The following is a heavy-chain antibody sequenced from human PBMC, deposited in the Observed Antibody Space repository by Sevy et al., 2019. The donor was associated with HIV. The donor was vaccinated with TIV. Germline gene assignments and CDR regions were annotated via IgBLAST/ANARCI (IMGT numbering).Heavy chain of an antibody. D-gene: IGHD3-10*01. CDR2: ISSSSSTI. Sequence: GGSLRLSCAASGFTFSTYSMNWVRQAPGKGLEWVLYISSSSSTIYYADSVRGRFTISRDNAKNSLYLQMNSLRADDTAVYYCARVPSTGRYGMDVWGQGTTVTVSS. V-gene: IGHV3-48*01. CDR1: GFTFSTYS. CDR3: ARVPSTGRYGMDV. J-gene: IGHJ6*02.